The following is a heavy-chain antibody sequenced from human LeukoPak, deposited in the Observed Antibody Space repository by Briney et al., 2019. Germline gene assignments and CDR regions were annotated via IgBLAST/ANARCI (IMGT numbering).Heavy chain of an antibody. CDR2: IYDSGVNI. D-gene: IGHD3-3*02. CDR1: GFTFNISA. Sequence: VQPGGSLRLSCAASGFTFNISAMTWVRPAPGKGLEWVSTIYDSGVNIYYADSAKGRFTISRDNSKDRLYLHMNSVRADDTAIYYCAKGVGIRSPRPFDFWGQGTLVTVSS. J-gene: IGHJ4*02. CDR3: AKGVGIRSPRPFDF. V-gene: IGHV3-23*01.